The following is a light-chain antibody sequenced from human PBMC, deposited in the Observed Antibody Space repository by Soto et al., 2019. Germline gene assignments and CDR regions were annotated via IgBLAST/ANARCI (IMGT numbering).Light chain of an antibody. CDR1: ESVSNNY. CDR2: AAS. CDR3: QQYYGGPPYT. Sequence: EIVLTQSPGTLSLSPGERATLSCRASESVSNNYLAWYQQNPGQAPRLLIYAASTRATGIPDGFSGSRSATDVSLTISRLEPEEAAVDYYQQYYGGPPYTFGQGTRLEIK. J-gene: IGKJ5*01. V-gene: IGKV3-20*01.